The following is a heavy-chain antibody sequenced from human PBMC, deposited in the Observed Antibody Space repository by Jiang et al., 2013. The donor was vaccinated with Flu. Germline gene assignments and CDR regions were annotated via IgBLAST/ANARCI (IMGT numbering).Heavy chain of an antibody. CDR2: IYWDDDK. J-gene: IGHJ4*02. D-gene: IGHD6-19*01. CDR3: AHSREVVAGPDY. V-gene: IGHV2-5*02. Sequence: IRQPPGKALEWLALIYWDDDKRYSPSLKSRLSITKDTYQNQVVFTMTNMDPVDTATYFCAHSREVVAGPDYWGQGALVSVSS.